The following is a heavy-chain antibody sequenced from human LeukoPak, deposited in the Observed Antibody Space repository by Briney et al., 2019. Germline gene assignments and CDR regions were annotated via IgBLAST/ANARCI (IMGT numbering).Heavy chain of an antibody. Sequence: PGKSLRLSCAASGFTFSAFGMHWVRQAPGKGLEWVSAISGSGGSTYYADSVKGRFTISRDNSKNTLYLQMNSLRAEDTAVYYCAKGVAAAVRGGPWFDPWGQGTLVTVSS. CDR3: AKGVAAAVRGGPWFDP. CDR2: ISGSGGST. V-gene: IGHV3-23*01. CDR1: GFTFSAFG. D-gene: IGHD6-13*01. J-gene: IGHJ5*02.